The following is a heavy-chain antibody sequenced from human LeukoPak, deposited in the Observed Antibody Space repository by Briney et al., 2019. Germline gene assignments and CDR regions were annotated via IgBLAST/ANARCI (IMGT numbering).Heavy chain of an antibody. CDR2: IYYSKNT. CDR3: VSPRGFSYGYFDY. Sequence: SETLSLTCTVSGGSISSSSAYWGWIRQPPGKGLEWIGSIYYSKNTYYNPSLKSRVTISADTSKNQFSLTLGSVSATNTAVYYCVSPRGFSYGYFDYWGQGTLVTVSS. CDR1: GGSISSSSAY. V-gene: IGHV4-39*01. J-gene: IGHJ4*02. D-gene: IGHD5-18*01.